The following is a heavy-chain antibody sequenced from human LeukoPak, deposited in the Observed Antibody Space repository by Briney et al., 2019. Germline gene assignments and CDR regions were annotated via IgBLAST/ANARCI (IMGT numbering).Heavy chain of an antibody. CDR3: ARDQPTMNYYDSSGYVDY. CDR1: GFTFSSYG. D-gene: IGHD3-22*01. Sequence: GRSLRLSCAASGFTFSSYGMHWVRQAPGKGLEWVAVIWYDGSNKYYADSVKGRFTISGDNSKNTLYLQMNSLRAEDTAVYYCARDQPTMNYYDSSGYVDYWGQGTLVTVSS. CDR2: IWYDGSNK. J-gene: IGHJ4*02. V-gene: IGHV3-33*01.